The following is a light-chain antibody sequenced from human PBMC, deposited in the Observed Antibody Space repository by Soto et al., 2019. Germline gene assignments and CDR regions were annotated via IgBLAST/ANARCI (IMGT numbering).Light chain of an antibody. CDR1: QSISSW. CDR2: KAS. J-gene: IGKJ1*01. Sequence: DIQMTQSPSTLSESVGDRVTVTCRASQSISSWLAWYQQKAGKAPKLLIYKASALESGVPSRFSGSGSGTEFTLTISSLEPEDFATYYCQHYNTYPWTFGQGTKVEIK. CDR3: QHYNTYPWT. V-gene: IGKV1-5*03.